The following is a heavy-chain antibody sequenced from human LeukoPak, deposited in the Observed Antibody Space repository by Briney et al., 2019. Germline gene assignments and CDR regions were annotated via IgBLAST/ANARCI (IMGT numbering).Heavy chain of an antibody. CDR1: GYTFSSYA. D-gene: IGHD6-19*01. CDR3: AKNLYSSGWSTDY. V-gene: IGHV3-23*01. Sequence: GGSLRLSCAASGYTFSSYAMSWVRQAPGKGLEWVSAISGSGGSTYYADSVKGRFTISRDNSKNTLYLQMNSLRAEDTAVYYCAKNLYSSGWSTDYWGQGTLVTVSS. J-gene: IGHJ4*02. CDR2: ISGSGGST.